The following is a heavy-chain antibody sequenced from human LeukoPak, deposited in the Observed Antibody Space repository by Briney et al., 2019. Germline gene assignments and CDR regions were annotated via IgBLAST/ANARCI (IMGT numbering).Heavy chain of an antibody. CDR3: ARGPHRYCSGGSCVIDY. CDR1: GYTFTSYD. Sequence: GASVKVSCKASGYTFTSYDITWVRQATGQGLEWMGWINPNSGNTGYAQKFQGRVTMTRNTSISTAYMELSSLRSEDTAVYYCARGPHRYCSGGSCVIDYWGQGTLVTVSS. V-gene: IGHV1-8*01. CDR2: INPNSGNT. D-gene: IGHD2-15*01. J-gene: IGHJ4*02.